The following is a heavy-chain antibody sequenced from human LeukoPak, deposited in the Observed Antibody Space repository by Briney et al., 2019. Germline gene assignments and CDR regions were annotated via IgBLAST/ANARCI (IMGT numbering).Heavy chain of an antibody. D-gene: IGHD2-2*01. CDR2: ISSSSSYI. V-gene: IGHV3-21*01. CDR1: GFTFSSYS. J-gene: IGHJ3*02. Sequence: PGGSLRLSCAASGFTFSSYSMNWVRQAPGKGLEWVSSISSSSSYIYYAYSVKGRFTISRDNAKNSLSLQMNSLRAEDTAVYYCARDAGYCSSTSCQVNIWGQGTMVTVSS. CDR3: ARDAGYCSSTSCQVNI.